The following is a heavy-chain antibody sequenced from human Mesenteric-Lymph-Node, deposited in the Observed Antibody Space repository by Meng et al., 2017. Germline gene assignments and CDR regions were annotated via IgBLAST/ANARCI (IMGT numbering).Heavy chain of an antibody. V-gene: IGHV4-4*02. CDR1: GGSISSSNW. Sequence: QLQLQESGSGLGKPSQTLSLTCAVSGGSISSSNWWSWVRQPPGKGLEWIGEIYHSGSTNYNPSLKSRVTISVDKSKNQFSLKLSSVTAADTAVYYCASGRKYCSSTSCYGQFDYWGQGTLVTVSS. CDR2: IYHSGST. D-gene: IGHD2-2*01. J-gene: IGHJ4*02. CDR3: ASGRKYCSSTSCYGQFDY.